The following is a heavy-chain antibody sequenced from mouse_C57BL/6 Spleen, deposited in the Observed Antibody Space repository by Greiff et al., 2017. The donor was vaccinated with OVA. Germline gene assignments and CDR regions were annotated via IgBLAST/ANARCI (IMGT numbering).Heavy chain of an antibody. CDR2: ISDGGSYT. CDR1: GFTFSSYA. J-gene: IGHJ2*01. V-gene: IGHV5-4*01. CDR3: AREGSSNDFDY. Sequence: EVKLVESGGGLVKPGGSLKLSCAASGFTFSSYAMSWVRQTPEKRLEWVATISDGGSYTYYPDNVKGRFTISRDNAKNNLYLQMSHLKSEDTAMYYCAREGSSNDFDYWGQGTTLTVSS. D-gene: IGHD1-3*01.